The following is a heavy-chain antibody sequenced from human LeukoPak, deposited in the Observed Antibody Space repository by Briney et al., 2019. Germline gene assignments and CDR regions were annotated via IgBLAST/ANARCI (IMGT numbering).Heavy chain of an antibody. CDR1: GFTFSRNV. CDR3: ARGGTPTGPYYYFYYIDV. CDR2: ISYDGNNK. V-gene: IGHV3-30*01. Sequence: GSSLRLSCAASGFTFSRNVMLWVRQAPGKGLEWVALISYDGNNKFYADSVKGRFTISRDNSRNTLYLQMNSLSGEDAAVYSCARGGTPTGPYYYFYYIDVWGKGTAVTVSS. J-gene: IGHJ6*03. D-gene: IGHD1-26*01.